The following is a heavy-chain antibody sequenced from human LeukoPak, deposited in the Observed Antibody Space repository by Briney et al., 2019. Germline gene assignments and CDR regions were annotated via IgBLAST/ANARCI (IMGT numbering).Heavy chain of an antibody. CDR3: ARHYSANSFDY. D-gene: IGHD2-15*01. J-gene: IGHJ4*02. CDR1: GGSISSGGYY. CDR2: IYYSGST. V-gene: IGHV4-61*08. Sequence: SETLSLTCTVSGGSISSGGYYWSWIRQHPGKGLEWIGYIYYSGSTSYNPSLKSRVTISVDTSKNQFSLKLSSVTAADTAVYYCARHYSANSFDYWGQGTLVTVSS.